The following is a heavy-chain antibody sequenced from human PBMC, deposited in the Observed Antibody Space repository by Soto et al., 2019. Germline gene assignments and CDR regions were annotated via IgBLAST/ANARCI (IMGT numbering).Heavy chain of an antibody. Sequence: QVQLVQSGAEVKKPGSSVKVSCKTSGGLFSVYSFNWVRQAPGQGLEWMGGVLPITGSTDYAQKFQGRLTMTADRSTSTLYMELRTLTSVDTANYYCGTISVRCGPRRGEQGGQGTLMSVSS. V-gene: IGHV1-69*06. CDR1: GGLFSVYS. D-gene: IGHD1-1*01. CDR2: VLPITGST. CDR3: GTISVRCGPRRGEQ. J-gene: IGHJ4*01.